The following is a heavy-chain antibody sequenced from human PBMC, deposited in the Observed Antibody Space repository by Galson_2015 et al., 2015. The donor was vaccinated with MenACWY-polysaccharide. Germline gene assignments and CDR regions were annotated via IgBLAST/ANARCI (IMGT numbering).Heavy chain of an antibody. J-gene: IGHJ4*02. Sequence: SVKVSCKASGYTFTTYAMNWVRQAPGQGLEWMGGINTNTGNPTYAQGFTGRFVFSLDASVSTAYLQISSLKAEDTAVYYCARDPKHKDTTVPPGRFDYWGQGTLVTVSS. CDR2: INTNTGNP. CDR1: GYTFTTYA. D-gene: IGHD4-17*01. CDR3: ARDPKHKDTTVPPGRFDY. V-gene: IGHV7-4-1*02.